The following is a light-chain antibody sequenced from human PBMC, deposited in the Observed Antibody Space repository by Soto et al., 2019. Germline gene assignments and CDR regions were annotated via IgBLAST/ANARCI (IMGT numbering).Light chain of an antibody. CDR3: QQYGYEPLT. Sequence: EIVLTQSPGTLSLSLGQRATLSCRASQNIRSNYVAWYQQKPGQAPRLLIFGSSSTATGIPDRFSASGSGTDFTLTISRLEPEDFAVYYCQQYGYEPLTFGGGTKVEI. J-gene: IGKJ4*01. CDR1: QNIRSNY. CDR2: GSS. V-gene: IGKV3-20*01.